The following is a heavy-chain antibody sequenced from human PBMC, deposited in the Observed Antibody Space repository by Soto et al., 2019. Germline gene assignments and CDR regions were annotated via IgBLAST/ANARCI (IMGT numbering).Heavy chain of an antibody. V-gene: IGHV1-69*13. CDR1: GGTFSSYA. CDR2: IIPIFGTA. D-gene: IGHD6-6*01. CDR3: ARGGYSSSGPPLDY. Sequence: WASVKVSCKASGGTFSSYAISWVRQAPGQGLEWMGGIIPIFGTANYAQKFQGRVTITADESTSTAYMELSSLRSEDTAVYYCARGGYSSSGPPLDYWGQGTLVTVSS. J-gene: IGHJ4*02.